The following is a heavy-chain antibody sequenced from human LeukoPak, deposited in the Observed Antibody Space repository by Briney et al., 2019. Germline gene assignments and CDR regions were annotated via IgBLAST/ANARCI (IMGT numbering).Heavy chain of an antibody. J-gene: IGHJ4*02. D-gene: IGHD3-10*01. Sequence: ASVKVPCKASGYTFTSYAMHWVRQAPGQRLEWMGWINAGNGNTKYSQKFQGRVTITRDTSASTAYMELSSLRSEDTAVYYCARDHGSGDFDYWGQGTLVTVSS. CDR2: INAGNGNT. V-gene: IGHV1-3*01. CDR3: ARDHGSGDFDY. CDR1: GYTFTSYA.